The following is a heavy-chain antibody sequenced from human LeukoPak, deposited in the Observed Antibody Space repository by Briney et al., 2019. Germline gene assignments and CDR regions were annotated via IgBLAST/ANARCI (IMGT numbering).Heavy chain of an antibody. CDR1: GYTFTSYG. Sequence: ASVKVSCEASGYTFTSYGISWVRQAPGQGLEWMGWISGYSGNTNYAQKLQGRVTMTTDTSTSTAYMELRSLRSDDTAVYYCARDIVEAYYDSWSGYYTRAYFDYWGQGTLVTVSS. CDR3: ARDIVEAYYDSWSGYYTRAYFDY. D-gene: IGHD3-3*01. V-gene: IGHV1-18*01. CDR2: ISGYSGNT. J-gene: IGHJ4*02.